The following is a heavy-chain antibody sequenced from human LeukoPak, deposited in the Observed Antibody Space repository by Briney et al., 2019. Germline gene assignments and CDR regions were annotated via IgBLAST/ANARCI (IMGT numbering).Heavy chain of an antibody. CDR2: IRSKANSYAT. CDR3: AVAGQGYFQH. J-gene: IGHJ1*01. D-gene: IGHD6-19*01. CDR1: GFTFSGSA. Sequence: GGSLRLSCAASGFTFSGSAMHWVRQASGKGLEWVGRIRSKANSYATAYAASVKGRFTISRDDSKNTAYLQMNSLKTEDTAVYYCAVAGQGYFQHWGQGTLVTASS. V-gene: IGHV3-73*01.